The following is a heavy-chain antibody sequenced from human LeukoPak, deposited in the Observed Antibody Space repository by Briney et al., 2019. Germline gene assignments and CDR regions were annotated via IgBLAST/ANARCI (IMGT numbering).Heavy chain of an antibody. CDR3: ARDLSQGRFSYGYDWFDP. V-gene: IGHV4-39*07. CDR2: IYHSGST. D-gene: IGHD5-18*01. J-gene: IGHJ5*02. Sequence: SETLSLTCTVSGGFISSGSYYWGWIRQPAGKGLQWIGRIYHSGSTYYNPSLKSRVTMSVDTSKNQFSLKLSSVTAADAAVYYCARDLSQGRFSYGYDWFDPWGHGTLVTVSS. CDR1: GGFISSGSYY.